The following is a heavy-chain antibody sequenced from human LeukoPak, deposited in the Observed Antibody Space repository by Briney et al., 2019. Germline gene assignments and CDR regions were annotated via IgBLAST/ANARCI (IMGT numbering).Heavy chain of an antibody. CDR3: ARGHYYGMDV. J-gene: IGHJ6*02. V-gene: IGHV3-11*06. CDR2: ISSSSSYT. Sequence: PGGSLGLSCVVSGIPFSDYYMNWIRQAPGKGLEWISYISSSSSYTDYADSVKGRFTISRDNAKNTLYLQMSSLRAEDTAVYYCARGHYYGMDVWGQGTTVTVSS. CDR1: GIPFSDYY.